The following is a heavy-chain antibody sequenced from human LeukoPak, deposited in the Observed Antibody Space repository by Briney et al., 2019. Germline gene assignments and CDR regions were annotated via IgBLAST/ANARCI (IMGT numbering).Heavy chain of an antibody. Sequence: GGSLRLSCAASGFSFRTHWMSWVRQAPGKGLEWVANINQDERKKFYVDSVEGRFTISRDDAKTSLFLQMNSLRVEDTAVYYCAKWMGRDSWGQGTLVTVSS. CDR2: INQDERKK. J-gene: IGHJ4*02. CDR1: GFSFRTHW. V-gene: IGHV3-7*02. D-gene: IGHD6-19*01. CDR3: AKWMGRDS.